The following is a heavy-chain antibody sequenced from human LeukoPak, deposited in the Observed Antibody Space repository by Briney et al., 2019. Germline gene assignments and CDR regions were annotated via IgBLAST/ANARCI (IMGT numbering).Heavy chain of an antibody. CDR2: ISYDGSNK. Sequence: GSLRLSCAASGFTFSSYSMNWVRQAPGKGLEWVAVISYDGSNKYYADSVKGRFTISRDNSKNTLYLQMNSLRAEDTAVYYCARDRQSITMIVVVITPLGYWGQGTLVTVSS. V-gene: IGHV3-30*03. CDR3: ARDRQSITMIVVVITPLGY. D-gene: IGHD3-22*01. J-gene: IGHJ4*02. CDR1: GFTFSSYS.